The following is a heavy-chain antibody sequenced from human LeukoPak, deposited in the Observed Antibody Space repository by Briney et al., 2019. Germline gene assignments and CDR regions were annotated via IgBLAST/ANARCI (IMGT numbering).Heavy chain of an antibody. D-gene: IGHD6-13*01. CDR3: ARSVSSSWSGGAYYYYMDV. V-gene: IGHV1-18*01. Sequence: GASVKVSCKASGYTFTSYGISWVRQAPGQGLEWMGWISAYNGNTNYAQKLQGRVTMTTDTSTSTAYMELRSLRSDDTAVYYCARSVSSSWSGGAYYYYMDVWGKGTTVTVSS. J-gene: IGHJ6*03. CDR1: GYTFTSYG. CDR2: ISAYNGNT.